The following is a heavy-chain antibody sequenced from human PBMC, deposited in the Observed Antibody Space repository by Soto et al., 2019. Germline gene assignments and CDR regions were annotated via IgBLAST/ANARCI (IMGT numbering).Heavy chain of an antibody. CDR1: GYSFTSYW. D-gene: IGHD2-2*01. CDR3: ARHPARYCSSTSCSEYYYYGMDV. CDR2: IYPGDSDT. Sequence: GESLKISCKGSGYSFTSYWIGWVRQMPGKGLEWMGIIYPGDSDTRYSPSFQGQVTISADKSISTAYLQWSSLKASDTAMYYCARHPARYCSSTSCSEYYYYGMDVWGQGTTVTVSS. V-gene: IGHV5-51*01. J-gene: IGHJ6*02.